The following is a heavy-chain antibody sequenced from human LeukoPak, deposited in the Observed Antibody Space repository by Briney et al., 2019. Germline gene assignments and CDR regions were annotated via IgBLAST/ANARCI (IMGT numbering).Heavy chain of an antibody. D-gene: IGHD2-2*01. CDR3: ARDAGHQLSRRNYYAMDV. CDR1: GGSISSYY. CDR2: IYYSGST. Sequence: NPSETLSLTCTVSGGSISSYYWSWIRQLPGKGLEWIGYIYYSGSTNYNPSLKSRVTMSVDTSKNQFSLKVSSVTAADTAVYYCARDAGHQLSRRNYYAMDVWGQGTTVTVSS. V-gene: IGHV4-59*12. J-gene: IGHJ6*02.